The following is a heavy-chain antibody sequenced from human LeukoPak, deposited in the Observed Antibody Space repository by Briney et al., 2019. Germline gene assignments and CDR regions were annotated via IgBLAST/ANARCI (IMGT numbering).Heavy chain of an antibody. CDR3: ARDPRPTSYSGSYMDV. Sequence: GGSLRLSCAASGFIFSSYVMHWVRQAPGKGLEWVAVISYDGSNKYYADSVKGRFTISRDNSKNTLYLQMNSLRAEDTAVYYCARDPRPTSYSGSYMDVWGKGTTVTVSS. J-gene: IGHJ6*03. V-gene: IGHV3-30-3*01. CDR1: GFIFSSYV. D-gene: IGHD1-26*01. CDR2: ISYDGSNK.